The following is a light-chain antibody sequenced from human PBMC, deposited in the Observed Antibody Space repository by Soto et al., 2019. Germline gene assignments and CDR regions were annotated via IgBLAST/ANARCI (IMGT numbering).Light chain of an antibody. V-gene: IGKV3-20*01. Sequence: ETVLTQSPGTLSLSPGERATLSCRASQNVGRNYVVWYQQKPGQAPRVLIYGASSRATGIPARFSGSGSGTDFTLTISRLEPEDFAVYYCQQYYSTPTFGGGTKVEIK. CDR3: QQYYSTPT. J-gene: IGKJ4*01. CDR1: QNVGRNY. CDR2: GAS.